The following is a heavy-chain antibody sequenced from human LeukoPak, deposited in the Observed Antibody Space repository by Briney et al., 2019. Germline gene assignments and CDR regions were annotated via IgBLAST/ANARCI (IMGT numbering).Heavy chain of an antibody. CDR1: GGSFSGYY. D-gene: IGHD3-22*01. CDR2: INHSGST. J-gene: IGHJ4*02. Sequence: SETLSLTCAVYGGSFSGYYWSWIRQPPGKGLEWIGEINHSGSTNYNPSLKSRVTMSVDTSKNQFSLKLTSVTAADTAVYYCARAHYYDSSDYYYGPFDYWGLGNLVTVSS. CDR3: ARAHYYDSSDYYYGPFDY. V-gene: IGHV4-34*01.